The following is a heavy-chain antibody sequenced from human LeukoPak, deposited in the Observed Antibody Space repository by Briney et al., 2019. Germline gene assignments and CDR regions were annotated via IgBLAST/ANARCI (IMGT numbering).Heavy chain of an antibody. V-gene: IGHV1-69*04. CDR2: IIPILGIA. D-gene: IGHD2-21*02. Sequence: VASVKVSCKASGGTFSSYAISWVRQAPGQGLEWMGRIIPILGIANYAQKFHGRVTITADKSTSTAYMELSSLRSEDTAVYYCARSLAYCGGDCYSSWFDPWGQGTLVTVSS. J-gene: IGHJ5*02. CDR1: GGTFSSYA. CDR3: ARSLAYCGGDCYSSWFDP.